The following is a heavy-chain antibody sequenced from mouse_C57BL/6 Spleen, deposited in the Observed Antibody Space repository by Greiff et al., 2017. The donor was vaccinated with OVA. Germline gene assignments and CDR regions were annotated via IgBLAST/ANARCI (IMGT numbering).Heavy chain of an antibody. J-gene: IGHJ3*01. V-gene: IGHV1-74*01. CDR2: IHPSDSDT. Sequence: QVQLQQPGAELVKPGASVKVSCKASGYTFTSYWMHWVKQRPGQGLEWIGRIHPSDSDTNYNQKFKGKATLTVDKSSSTAYMQLSSLTSEDSAVYYCANMGYFYDGYYEAWFAYWGQGTLVTVSA. CDR3: ANMGYFYDGYYEAWFAY. D-gene: IGHD2-3*01. CDR1: GYTFTSYW.